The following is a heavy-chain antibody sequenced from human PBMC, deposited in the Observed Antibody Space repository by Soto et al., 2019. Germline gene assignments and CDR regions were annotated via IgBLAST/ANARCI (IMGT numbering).Heavy chain of an antibody. D-gene: IGHD1-26*01. Sequence: QVQLVESGGGVVQPGRSLRLSCAASGFTFSDYTFHWVRQAPGMGLEWVSVISYDGSTKYYADSVKGRFTISRDNSKNTLYLQMNSLSAEDTAVYYCARVDAPVGTLQIYYFDYWGQGTLVTVSS. CDR3: ARVDAPVGTLQIYYFDY. CDR2: ISYDGSTK. V-gene: IGHV3-30-3*01. J-gene: IGHJ4*02. CDR1: GFTFSDYT.